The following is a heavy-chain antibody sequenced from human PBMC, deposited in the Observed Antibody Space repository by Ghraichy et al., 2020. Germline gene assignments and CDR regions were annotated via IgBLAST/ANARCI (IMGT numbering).Heavy chain of an antibody. CDR1: GYTFTSYG. Sequence: ASVKVSCKASGYTFTSYGISWVRQAPGQGLEWMGWISAYNGNTNYAQKLQGRVTMTTDTSTSTAYMELRSLRSDDTAVYYCARVKRVVITPYYYYGMDVWGQGTTVTVSS. D-gene: IGHD3-22*01. V-gene: IGHV1-18*01. J-gene: IGHJ6*02. CDR3: ARVKRVVITPYYYYGMDV. CDR2: ISAYNGNT.